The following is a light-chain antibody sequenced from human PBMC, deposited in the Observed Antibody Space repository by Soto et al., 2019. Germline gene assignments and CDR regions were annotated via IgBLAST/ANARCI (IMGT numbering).Light chain of an antibody. CDR3: QHRSNWPLT. Sequence: EIVLTQSPATLSLSPGEGATLSCRASQSVSSYLAWYQQKPGQAPRLLIYDASNRATGIPARFSGSGSGTDFTLTISSLEPEDFAVYYCQHRSNWPLTFGQGTRLEIK. CDR1: QSVSSY. V-gene: IGKV3-11*01. J-gene: IGKJ5*01. CDR2: DAS.